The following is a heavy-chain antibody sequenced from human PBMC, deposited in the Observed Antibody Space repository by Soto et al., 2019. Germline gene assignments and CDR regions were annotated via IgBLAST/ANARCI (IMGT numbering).Heavy chain of an antibody. D-gene: IGHD6-6*01. Sequence: SETLSLTCTVSGGPITSSGCHWGWIRQPPGKRLEWIGTIHYSGNAYYNPSLKSRVTVSVDTSNNRFSLKLTSVTAADTAVYFCGRHPGASIWSPIDYWGQGTLVTVSS. V-gene: IGHV4-39*01. CDR1: GGPITSSGCH. CDR3: GRHPGASIWSPIDY. J-gene: IGHJ4*02. CDR2: IHYSGNA.